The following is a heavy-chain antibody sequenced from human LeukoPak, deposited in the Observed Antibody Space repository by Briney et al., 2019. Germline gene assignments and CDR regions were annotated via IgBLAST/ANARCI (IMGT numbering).Heavy chain of an antibody. J-gene: IGHJ6*02. CDR2: INPNSGGT. CDR3: ARSRTPFYYYGMHV. CDR1: GYTFTGYY. Sequence: ASVKVSCKASGYTFTGYYMHWVRQAPGQGLEWMGWINPNSGGTNYAQNFQGRVTMTRDTSSSTVYMDLSRLRSADTAIYYCARSRTPFYYYGMHVWGLGTSVTVSS. D-gene: IGHD1-1*01. V-gene: IGHV1-2*02.